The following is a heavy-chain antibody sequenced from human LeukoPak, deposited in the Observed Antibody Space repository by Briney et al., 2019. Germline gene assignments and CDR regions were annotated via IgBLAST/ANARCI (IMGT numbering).Heavy chain of an antibody. CDR1: GFTFNNYA. J-gene: IGHJ3*01. D-gene: IGHD2-21*01. Sequence: GGSLRLSCVASGFTFNNYAMSWVRQAPGKGLEWVSAISGSHGDTYYAASVQGRFTISRDNSRNTLYLQMNSLRAEDTALYYCAKDRRFPDDVLDLWGQGTLVTVSS. CDR3: AKDRRFPDDVLDL. CDR2: ISGSHGDT. V-gene: IGHV3-23*01.